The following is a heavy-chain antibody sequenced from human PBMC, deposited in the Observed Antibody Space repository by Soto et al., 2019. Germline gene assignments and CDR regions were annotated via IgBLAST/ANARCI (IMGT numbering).Heavy chain of an antibody. CDR1: GFSFSNYS. CDR3: AKGMANTLVGVDTLFDF. Sequence: PGGSLRLSCATSGFSFSNYSISWVRQAPWKGLESLSLITGSASATHYADSVKGRFDISRDNSKRTLYLKLNSLRDEDTAVYYFAKGMANTLVGVDTLFDF. J-gene: IGHJ4*01. D-gene: IGHD3-3*01. CDR2: ITGSASAT. V-gene: IGHV3-23*01.